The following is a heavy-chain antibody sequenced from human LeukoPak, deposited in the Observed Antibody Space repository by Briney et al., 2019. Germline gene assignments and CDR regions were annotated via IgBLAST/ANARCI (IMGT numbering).Heavy chain of an antibody. Sequence: PGGSLRLSCAASGFTVSSNYRRWLRQARGEGLECGSVNYSGGSTYYPASVKGRFTIARDNSKNTLYLQMNSLRAEDTAVYYWGRVEGFIDYWCWGPRVPVSS. V-gene: IGHV3-53*01. D-gene: IGHD3-3*01. CDR2: NYSGGST. CDR3: GRVEGFIDY. CDR1: GFTVSSNY. J-gene: IGHJ4*02.